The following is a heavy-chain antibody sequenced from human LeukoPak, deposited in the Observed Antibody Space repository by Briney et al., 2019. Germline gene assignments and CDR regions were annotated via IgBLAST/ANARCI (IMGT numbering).Heavy chain of an antibody. CDR1: GGSISTTNYY. Sequence: SETLSLTYTVSGGSISTTNYYWGWIRQPPGKGLEWIGSIYYSGSTYYNPSLKSRVTISAATSKNQFSLNLSSVTAADTAVYFCARNMADSALEFDFWGQGTLLTVSS. CDR3: ARNMADSALEFDF. D-gene: IGHD3-3*02. CDR2: IYYSGST. J-gene: IGHJ4*02. V-gene: IGHV4-39*01.